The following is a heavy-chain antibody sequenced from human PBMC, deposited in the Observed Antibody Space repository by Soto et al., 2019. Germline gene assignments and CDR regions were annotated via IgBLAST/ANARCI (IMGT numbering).Heavy chain of an antibody. J-gene: IGHJ5*02. CDR3: ARSRINWFDP. D-gene: IGHD2-15*01. Sequence: SETLSLTCAVYGGSFSGYYWSWIRQPPGKGLEWIGEINHSGSTNYNPFLKSRVTISVDTSKNQFSLKLSSVTAADTAVYYCARSRINWFDPWGQGTLVTVSS. V-gene: IGHV4-34*01. CDR1: GGSFSGYY. CDR2: INHSGST.